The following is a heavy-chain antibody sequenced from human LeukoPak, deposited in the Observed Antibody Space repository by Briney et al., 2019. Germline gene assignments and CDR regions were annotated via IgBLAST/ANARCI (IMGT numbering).Heavy chain of an antibody. Sequence: SETLSLTCTVSGGSISSYFWSWIRQPPGKGLEWIGYIYDSGSTNYNPSLKSRVTISVDTSKNQFSLKLSSVTAADTAVYYCAAGYSSGWYYFDYWGQGTLVTVSS. CDR3: AAGYSSGWYYFDY. CDR1: GGSISSYF. J-gene: IGHJ4*02. D-gene: IGHD6-19*01. CDR2: IYDSGST. V-gene: IGHV4-59*01.